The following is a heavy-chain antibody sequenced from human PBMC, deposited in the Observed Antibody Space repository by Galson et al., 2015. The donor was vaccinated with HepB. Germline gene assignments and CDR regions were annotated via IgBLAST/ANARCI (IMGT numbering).Heavy chain of an antibody. V-gene: IGHV3-74*01. D-gene: IGHD6-19*01. J-gene: IGHJ4*02. CDR1: GFALSSYW. Sequence: SLRLSCAASGFALSSYWNHWVRQAPGKGPVWVSRINSDGSITTYADSVKGRFTISRDNAKNTLYLQMNSLRVEDTAVYYCAVTTGWPQWGQETLVTVSS. CDR2: INSDGSIT. CDR3: AVTTGWPQ.